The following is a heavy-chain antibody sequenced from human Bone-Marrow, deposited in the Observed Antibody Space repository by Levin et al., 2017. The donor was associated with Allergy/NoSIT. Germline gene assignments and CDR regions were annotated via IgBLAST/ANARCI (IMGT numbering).Heavy chain of an antibody. J-gene: IGHJ4*02. D-gene: IGHD3-3*01. CDR3: ARVHRFGVVMPVPLDY. CDR1: GYTFSNFG. CDR2: ISAYNENT. Sequence: ASVKVSCKASGYTFSNFGVSWVRQAPGQGLEWMGWISAYNENTNKAQNLQGRVTMTTDTSTSTAYMELRSLRSDDTAVDYCARVHRFGVVMPVPLDYWGQGTLVTVSS. V-gene: IGHV1-18*01.